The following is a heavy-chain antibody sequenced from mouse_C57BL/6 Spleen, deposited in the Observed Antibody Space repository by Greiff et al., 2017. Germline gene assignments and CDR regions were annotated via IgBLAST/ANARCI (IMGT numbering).Heavy chain of an antibody. CDR1: GYSITSGYY. CDR2: ISYDGSN. Sequence: EVQLVESGPGLVKPSQSLSLTCSVTGYSITSGYYWNWIRQFPGNKLEWMGYISYDGSNNYNPSLKNRISITRDTSKNQFFLKLNSVTTEDTATYYCARGYYGSRESPLDYWGQGTTLTVSS. D-gene: IGHD1-1*01. J-gene: IGHJ2*01. V-gene: IGHV3-6*01. CDR3: ARGYYGSRESPLDY.